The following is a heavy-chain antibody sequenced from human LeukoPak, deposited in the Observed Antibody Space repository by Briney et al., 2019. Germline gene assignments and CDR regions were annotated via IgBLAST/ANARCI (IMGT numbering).Heavy chain of an antibody. D-gene: IGHD2-15*01. CDR1: GYTFTSYG. Sequence: ASVKVSCKASGYTFTSYGISWVRQAPGQGLEWMGWISGYNGNTNYAQKFQGRVTMTRDTSTSTVYMELSSLRSKDTAVYYCARGGDIVVVVAPNYGMDVWGQGTTVTVSS. V-gene: IGHV1-18*01. J-gene: IGHJ6*02. CDR2: ISGYNGNT. CDR3: ARGGDIVVVVAPNYGMDV.